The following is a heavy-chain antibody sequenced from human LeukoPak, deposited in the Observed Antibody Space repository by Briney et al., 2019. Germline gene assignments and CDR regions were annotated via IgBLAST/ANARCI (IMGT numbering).Heavy chain of an antibody. V-gene: IGHV1-18*01. CDR3: ARDGTGTDYYYYGMDV. CDR1: GYTFTSYG. J-gene: IGHJ6*02. Sequence: ASVKVSCKASGYTFTSYGISWVRQAPGQGLEWMGWISAYNGNTTYAQKLQGRVTMTTDTSTSTAYMELRSLRSDDTAVYYCARDGTGTDYYYYGMDVWGQGTTVTVSS. D-gene: IGHD1-7*01. CDR2: ISAYNGNT.